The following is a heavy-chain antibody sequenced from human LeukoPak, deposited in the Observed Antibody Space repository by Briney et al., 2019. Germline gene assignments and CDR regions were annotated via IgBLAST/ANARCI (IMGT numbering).Heavy chain of an antibody. Sequence: GGSLRLSCAASGFTFSSYAMSWVRQAPGKGLEWVSVISGSGGSTYYADSVKGRFTISRDNSKNTLYLQMNSLRAEDTAVYYCAKDRDSSCWQPECFQHWGQGTLVTVSS. CDR3: AKDRDSSCWQPECFQH. V-gene: IGHV3-23*01. J-gene: IGHJ1*01. CDR2: ISGSGGST. D-gene: IGHD6-19*01. CDR1: GFTFSSYA.